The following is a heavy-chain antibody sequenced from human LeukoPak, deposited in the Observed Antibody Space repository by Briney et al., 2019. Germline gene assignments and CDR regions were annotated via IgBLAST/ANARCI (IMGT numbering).Heavy chain of an antibody. CDR1: GGSISSYY. Sequence: SETLSLTCTVSGGSISSYYWSWIRQPAGKGLEWIGRIYTSGSTNYNPSLKNRVTMSVDTSKNQFSLKLSSVTAADTAVYYCARVGGGYCSGGSCEYYFDYWGQGTLVTVSS. CDR3: ARVGGGYCSGGSCEYYFDY. CDR2: IYTSGST. V-gene: IGHV4-4*07. D-gene: IGHD2-15*01. J-gene: IGHJ4*02.